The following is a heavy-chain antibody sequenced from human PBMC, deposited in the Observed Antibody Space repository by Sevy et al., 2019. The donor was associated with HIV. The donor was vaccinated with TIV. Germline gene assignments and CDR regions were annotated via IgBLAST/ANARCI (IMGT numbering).Heavy chain of an antibody. V-gene: IGHV2-5*02. J-gene: IGHJ3*02. Sequence: SGPTLVKPTQTLTLTCTFSGFSLSTSGVGVGWIRQPPGKALEWLALIYWDDDKRYSPSLKGRLTITKDTSKNQVVLTMTNMDPVDTATYYCAHRGSSSWYHGGAFDIWGQGTMVTVSS. CDR3: AHRGSSSWYHGGAFDI. CDR2: IYWDDDK. CDR1: GFSLSTSGVG. D-gene: IGHD6-13*01.